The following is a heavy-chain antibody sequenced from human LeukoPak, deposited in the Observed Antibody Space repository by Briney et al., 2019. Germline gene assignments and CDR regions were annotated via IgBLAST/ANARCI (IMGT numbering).Heavy chain of an antibody. CDR3: ARYDSSGYYYGANWFDP. D-gene: IGHD3-22*01. Sequence: PGGSLRLSCAASGFTFSSHGMHWVRQAPGKGLEWVAFIRYDGSNKYYADFVKGRFTISRDNSKNTLYLQMNSLRAEDTAVYYCARYDSSGYYYGANWFDPWGQGTLVTVSS. V-gene: IGHV3-30*02. CDR1: GFTFSSHG. J-gene: IGHJ5*02. CDR2: IRYDGSNK.